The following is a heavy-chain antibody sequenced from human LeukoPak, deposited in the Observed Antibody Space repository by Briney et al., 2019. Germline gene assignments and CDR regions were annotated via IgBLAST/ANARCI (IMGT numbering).Heavy chain of an antibody. CDR2: IYSGGST. CDR3: ARVEIRIPGSIGGSLDY. J-gene: IGHJ4*02. V-gene: IGHV3-66*01. CDR1: GFTVSSNY. D-gene: IGHD1-26*01. Sequence: GGSLRLSCAASGFTVSSNYMSWVRQAPGKGLEWVSVIYSGGSTCYADSVKGRFTISRDNSKNTLYLQMNSLRAEDTAVYYCARVEIRIPGSIGGSLDYWGQGTLVTVSS.